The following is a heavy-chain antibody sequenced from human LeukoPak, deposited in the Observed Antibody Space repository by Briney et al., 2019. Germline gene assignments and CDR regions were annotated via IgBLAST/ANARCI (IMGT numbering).Heavy chain of an antibody. CDR3: ARDPQQQNYYFDY. Sequence: GSLRLSCAASGFTFSSYAMHWVRQAPGQGLELVAVISYDGSNKHYADSVKGRFTISRDNSKNTLYLQMNSLRAEDTAVYYCARDPQQQNYYFDYWGQGTLVTVSS. CDR1: GFTFSSYA. D-gene: IGHD6-13*01. J-gene: IGHJ4*02. V-gene: IGHV3-30*01. CDR2: ISYDGSNK.